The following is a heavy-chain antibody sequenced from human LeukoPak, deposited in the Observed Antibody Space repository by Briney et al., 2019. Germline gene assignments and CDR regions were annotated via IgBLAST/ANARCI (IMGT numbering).Heavy chain of an antibody. D-gene: IGHD3-3*01. CDR2: IYYSGST. CDR1: GGSINSGDYY. Sequence: SETLSLTCTVSGGSINSGDYYWSWIRQHPGKGLEWTGYIYYSGSTYYNPSLKSRVTISVDTSKNHFSLKLSSVTAADTAVYYCARDQYDFWSGYLVYGMDVWGQGTTVTVSS. V-gene: IGHV4-31*03. CDR3: ARDQYDFWSGYLVYGMDV. J-gene: IGHJ6*02.